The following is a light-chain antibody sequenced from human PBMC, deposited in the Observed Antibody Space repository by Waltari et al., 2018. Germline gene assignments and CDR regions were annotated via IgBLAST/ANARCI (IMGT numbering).Light chain of an antibody. CDR3: SSYAGSNNWV. V-gene: IGLV2-8*01. CDR2: EVT. CDR1: SSDVGGSNF. J-gene: IGLJ3*02. Sequence: QSALTQPPSASGSPGQSVTISCTGTSSDVGGSNFVSWYQQHPGTAPKLIIYEVTKRPSGVPDRFSGSKSGSTASLTVSGLQPEDETDYYCSSYAGSNNWVFGGGTKLTVL.